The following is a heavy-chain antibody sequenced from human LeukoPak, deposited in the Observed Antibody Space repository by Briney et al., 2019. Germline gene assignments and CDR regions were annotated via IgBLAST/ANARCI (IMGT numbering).Heavy chain of an antibody. CDR3: ARAVGITITRNWFDP. CDR2: IYYSGSS. CDR1: GGSISSYY. V-gene: IGHV4-59*08. J-gene: IGHJ5*02. Sequence: SETLSLTCTVSGGSISSYYWSWIRQHPGKGLEWIGYIYYSGSSYYNPSLRSRVTISVDTSKNHFSLKLSSVTAADTAVYYCARAVGITITRNWFDPWGQGTLVTVSS. D-gene: IGHD3-10*01.